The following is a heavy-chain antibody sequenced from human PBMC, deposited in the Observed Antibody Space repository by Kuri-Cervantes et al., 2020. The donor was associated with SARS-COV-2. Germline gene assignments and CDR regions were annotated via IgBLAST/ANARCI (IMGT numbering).Heavy chain of an antibody. Sequence: SVNVSCKASGGTFSSYAISWVRQAPGQGLEWMGGIIPIFGTANYAQKFQGRVTITAGKSTSTAYMELSSLRSEDTAVYYCARDLQRGTFDIWGQGTMVTVSS. V-gene: IGHV1-69*06. D-gene: IGHD1-14*01. CDR2: IIPIFGTA. J-gene: IGHJ3*02. CDR1: GGTFSSYA. CDR3: ARDLQRGTFDI.